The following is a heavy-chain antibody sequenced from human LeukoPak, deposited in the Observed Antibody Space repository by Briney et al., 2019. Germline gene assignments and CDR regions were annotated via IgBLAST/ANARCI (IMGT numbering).Heavy chain of an antibody. D-gene: IGHD3-10*02. V-gene: IGHV3-48*03. J-gene: IGHJ6*04. Sequence: GGSLRLSCAASGFTFSSYEMNWVRQTPGKGLEWVSYISSSGSTIYYADSVKGRFTISRDNAKNSLYLQMNSLRAEDTAVYYCAELGITMIGGVWGKGTTVTISS. CDR3: AELGITMIGGV. CDR2: ISSSGSTI. CDR1: GFTFSSYE.